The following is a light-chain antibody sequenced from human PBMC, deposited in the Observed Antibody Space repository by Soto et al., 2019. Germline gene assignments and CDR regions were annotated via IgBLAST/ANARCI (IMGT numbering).Light chain of an antibody. J-gene: IGLJ2*01. CDR1: SSDVGDFNY. V-gene: IGLV2-14*03. Sequence: QYALTQAASVSGSPGRSVTISCTGTSSDVGDFNYVSWYQHLPGRAPKLIIYDVTNRPSGISYRFSASKSGRTASLTISGLQAEDEADYYCSSYSSSTTHVVFGGGTKLTVL. CDR3: SSYSSSTTHVV. CDR2: DVT.